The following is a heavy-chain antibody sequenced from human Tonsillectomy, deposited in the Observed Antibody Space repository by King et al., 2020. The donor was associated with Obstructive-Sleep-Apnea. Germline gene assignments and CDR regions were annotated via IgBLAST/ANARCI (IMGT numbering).Heavy chain of an antibody. CDR1: GFTFDDYA. CDR3: AKADFVISGWLDY. V-gene: IGHV3-9*01. D-gene: IGHD6-19*01. CDR2: ISCKSGNI. Sequence: VQLVESGGGLVQPGRSLRLSCAASGFTFDDYAMHWVRQAPGKGLECVSGISCKSGNIGYADSVKGRFTISRDNAKKSLYLQMNSLRAEDTALYYCAKADFVISGWLDYWGQGTLVTVSS. J-gene: IGHJ4*02.